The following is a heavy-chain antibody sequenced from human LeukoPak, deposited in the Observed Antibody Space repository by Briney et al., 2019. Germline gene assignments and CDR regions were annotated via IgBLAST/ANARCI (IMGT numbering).Heavy chain of an antibody. D-gene: IGHD2/OR15-2a*01. CDR1: GLTFSSYA. CDR2: ISSNGGST. J-gene: IGHJ6*03. CDR3: AISIGSRYYFYYYMHV. V-gene: IGHV3-64*01. Sequence: GGSLRLSCAASGLTFSSYAMHWVRQAPGKGLECVSAISSNGGSTYYANSVKGRFTISIENSTNTLYLQMGSLRAEDMAVYYCAISIGSRYYFYYYMHVWGEETTLIISS.